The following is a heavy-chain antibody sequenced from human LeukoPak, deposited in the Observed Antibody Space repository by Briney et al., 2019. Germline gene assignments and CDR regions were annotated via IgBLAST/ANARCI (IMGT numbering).Heavy chain of an antibody. CDR2: IRSKAYGGTT. CDR1: GFTFGDYA. CDR3: TRAIKRQSTMIVVVIGEEDAFDI. J-gene: IGHJ3*02. Sequence: GGSLRLSCTASGFTFGDYATSWVRQAPGKGLEWVGFIRSKAYGGTTEYAASVKGRFTISRDDSKSIAYLQMNSLKTEDTAVYYCTRAIKRQSTMIVVVIGEEDAFDIWGQGTMVTVSS. V-gene: IGHV3-49*04. D-gene: IGHD3-22*01.